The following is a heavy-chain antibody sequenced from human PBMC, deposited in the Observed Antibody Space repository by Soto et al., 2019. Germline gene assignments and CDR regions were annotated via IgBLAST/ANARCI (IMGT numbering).Heavy chain of an antibody. Sequence: PGESLKISCKGSGYSFTSYWISWVRQMPGKGLEWMGRIDPSDSYTHYSPSFQGHVTISADKSISTAYLQWSSLKASDTAMYYCARQSLGYCISTSCSYYYGMDVWGQGTTVTVSS. D-gene: IGHD2-2*01. CDR2: IDPSDSYT. J-gene: IGHJ6*02. CDR3: ARQSLGYCISTSCSYYYGMDV. V-gene: IGHV5-10-1*01. CDR1: GYSFTSYW.